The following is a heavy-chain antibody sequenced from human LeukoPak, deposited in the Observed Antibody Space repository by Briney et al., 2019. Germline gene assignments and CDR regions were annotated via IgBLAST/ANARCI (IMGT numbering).Heavy chain of an antibody. J-gene: IGHJ4*02. CDR2: IYYSGST. D-gene: IGHD1-26*01. Sequence: ETLSLTCTVSGGSISSRSYYWGWIRQPPGKGLEWIGSIYYSGSTYYNPSLKSRVTISVDTSKNQFSLKLTSVTAADTAVFYCARQEVGATAFYFDSWGQGTLVTVSS. CDR3: ARQEVGATAFYFDS. CDR1: GGSISSRSYY. V-gene: IGHV4-39*01.